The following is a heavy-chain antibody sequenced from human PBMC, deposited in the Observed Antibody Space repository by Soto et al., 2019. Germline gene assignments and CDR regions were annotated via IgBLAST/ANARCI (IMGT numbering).Heavy chain of an antibody. CDR3: ARFNYYDSSGYSNEAFDI. Sequence: QVQLVQSGAEVKKPGSSVKVSCKASGGTFSSYAISWVRQAPGQGLEWMGGIIPIFGTANYAQKFQGRVTITADESTSTAYMELSSLRSEDTAAYYCARFNYYDSSGYSNEAFDIWGQGTMVTVSS. V-gene: IGHV1-69*01. CDR1: GGTFSSYA. D-gene: IGHD3-22*01. CDR2: IIPIFGTA. J-gene: IGHJ3*02.